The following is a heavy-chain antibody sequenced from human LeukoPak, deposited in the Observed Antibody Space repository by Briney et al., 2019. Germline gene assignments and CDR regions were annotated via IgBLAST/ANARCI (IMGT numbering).Heavy chain of an antibody. CDR3: ARDRTYSSSWYRVVGNYFDH. J-gene: IGHJ4*02. CDR1: GFTFSSYA. D-gene: IGHD6-13*01. CDR2: ISYDGSNK. V-gene: IGHV3-30*04. Sequence: GGSLRLSCAASGFTFSSYAMHWVRQAPGKGLEWVAVISYDGSNKYYADSVKGRFTISRDNSKNTLYLQMNSLRAEDTAVYYCARDRTYSSSWYRVVGNYFDHWGQGTLVTVSS.